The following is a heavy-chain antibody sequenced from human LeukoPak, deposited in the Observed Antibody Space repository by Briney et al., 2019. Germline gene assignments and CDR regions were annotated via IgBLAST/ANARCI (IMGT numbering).Heavy chain of an antibody. CDR2: IYYTGST. CDR1: GGSISRDY. J-gene: IGHJ4*02. V-gene: IGHV4-59*12. CDR3: ARAPGAAID. D-gene: IGHD2-2*01. Sequence: PSETLSLTCTVSGGSISRDYWSWIRQPPGKGLEWIGYIYYTGSTNYNPSLKSRVSISVDTSKNQFSLKLNSVTAADTAVYYCARAPGAAIDWGQGTLVTVSS.